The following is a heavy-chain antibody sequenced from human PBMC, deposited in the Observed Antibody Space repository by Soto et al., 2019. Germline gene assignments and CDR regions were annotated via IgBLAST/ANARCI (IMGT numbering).Heavy chain of an antibody. V-gene: IGHV3-11*01. Sequence: VQLVESGGGLVKSGGSLRLSCAASGFIFSDYYMGWFRQSPRKGLEWISYISNSGGDIYYADSVKGRFTVSRDNAKNSLYLQRNSLRAEDSAVYYCAREDFAARFFGVWGPGTMVTVSS. CDR3: AREDFAARFFGV. D-gene: IGHD3-3*01. CDR2: ISNSGGDI. CDR1: GFIFSDYY. J-gene: IGHJ3*01.